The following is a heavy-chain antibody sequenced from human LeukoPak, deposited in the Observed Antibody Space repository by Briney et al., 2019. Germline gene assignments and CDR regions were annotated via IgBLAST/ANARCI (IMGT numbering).Heavy chain of an antibody. CDR2: IIPIFGTA. Sequence: ASVKVSCKASGFTFTNYAIQWVRQAPGQGLEWMGGIIPIFGTANYAQKFQGRVTITADKSTSTAYMELSSLRSEDTAVYYCARVHPPIVPAASFDPWGQGTLVTVSS. CDR1: GFTFTNYA. J-gene: IGHJ5*02. D-gene: IGHD2-2*01. CDR3: ARVHPPIVPAASFDP. V-gene: IGHV1-69*06.